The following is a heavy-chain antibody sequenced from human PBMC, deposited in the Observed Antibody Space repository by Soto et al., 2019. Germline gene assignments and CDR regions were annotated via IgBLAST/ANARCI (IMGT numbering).Heavy chain of an antibody. D-gene: IGHD3-22*01. CDR1: GGSISSYC. V-gene: IGHV4-59*12. CDR3: ARGPNSYYYDSSGYSY. CDR2: IYYSGST. J-gene: IGHJ4*02. Sequence: SETLSLTCTVSGGSISSYCWSWIRQPPGKGLEWIGYIYYSGSTNYNPSLKSRVTISVDTSKNQFSLKLSSVTAADTAVYYCARGPNSYYYDSSGYSYWGQGTLVTVSS.